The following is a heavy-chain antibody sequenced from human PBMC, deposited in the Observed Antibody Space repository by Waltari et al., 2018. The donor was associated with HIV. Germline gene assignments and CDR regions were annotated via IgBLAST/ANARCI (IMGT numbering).Heavy chain of an antibody. J-gene: IGHJ6*02. CDR2: IYHSGST. V-gene: IGHV4-39*01. D-gene: IGHD6-19*01. CDR3: ARQPIPGIAVAGTYYYYGMDV. CDR1: GGSISSSNYY. Sequence: QLQLQESGPGLVKPSETLSLTCSVSGGSISSSNYYWGWIRQPPGEGLEWIGTIYHSGSTYYNPSLKSRVTMSVDTSKNQFSLKLNSVTAADAAVYYCARQPIPGIAVAGTYYYYGMDVWGQGTTVTVSS.